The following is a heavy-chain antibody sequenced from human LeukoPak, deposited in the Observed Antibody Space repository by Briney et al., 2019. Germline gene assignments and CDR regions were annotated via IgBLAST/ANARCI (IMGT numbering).Heavy chain of an antibody. CDR2: IYYSGST. Sequence: TSETLSLTCTVSGGSISSYYWSWIRQPPGKGLEWIGYIYYSGSTNYNPSLKSRVTISVDTSKNQFSLKLSSVTAADTAVYYCARDRRVAAAGTSLNWFDPWGQGTLVTVSS. CDR1: GGSISSYY. V-gene: IGHV4-59*12. J-gene: IGHJ5*02. D-gene: IGHD6-13*01. CDR3: ARDRRVAAAGTSLNWFDP.